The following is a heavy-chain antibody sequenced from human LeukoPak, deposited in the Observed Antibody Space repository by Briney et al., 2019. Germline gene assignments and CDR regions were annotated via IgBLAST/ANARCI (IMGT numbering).Heavy chain of an antibody. V-gene: IGHV3-23*01. CDR3: AKDRSGDIMATRIDY. J-gene: IGHJ4*02. D-gene: IGHD5-12*01. CDR1: GFTFSTYA. Sequence: GGSLRLSCAASGFTFSTYAMSWVRRAPGKGLEWVSAISGSGSSTSYADSVKGRFTLSRDNSRNTLYLQMNSLRAEDTAVYFCAKDRSGDIMATRIDYWGQGTLVTVSS. CDR2: ISGSGSST.